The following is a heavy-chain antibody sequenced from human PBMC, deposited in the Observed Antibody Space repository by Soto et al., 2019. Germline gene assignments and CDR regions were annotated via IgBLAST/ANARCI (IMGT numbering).Heavy chain of an antibody. V-gene: IGHV4-39*01. Sequence: SETLSLTCSVSGGSTSSADYYWALTRQPPGKGLEWIGTIYYSGSTYSNPSLKSRVAMSIDTSNNQFTLEMRSVTAADTAVYYCASISYYDISGDMDVWGQGATVTVS. CDR3: ASISYYDISGDMDV. J-gene: IGHJ6*02. CDR1: GGSTSSADYY. D-gene: IGHD3-22*01. CDR2: IYYSGST.